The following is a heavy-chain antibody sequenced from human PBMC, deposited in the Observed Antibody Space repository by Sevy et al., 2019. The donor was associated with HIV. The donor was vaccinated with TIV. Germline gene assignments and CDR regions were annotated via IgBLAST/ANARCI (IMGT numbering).Heavy chain of an antibody. Sequence: GGSLRLSCAASGFTLSSYNMNWVRQAPGKGLEWVSSISGLSNYIYYADSMKGRFTISRDNAKNSLNLQMNSLRAEDTAVYYCTRNGGAFDNGFDPWGQGTLVTVSS. V-gene: IGHV3-21*01. J-gene: IGHJ5*02. D-gene: IGHD2-8*01. CDR3: TRNGGAFDNGFDP. CDR1: GFTLSSYN. CDR2: ISGLSNYI.